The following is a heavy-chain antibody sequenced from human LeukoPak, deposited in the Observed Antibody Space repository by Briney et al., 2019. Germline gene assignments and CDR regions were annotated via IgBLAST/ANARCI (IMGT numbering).Heavy chain of an antibody. V-gene: IGHV1-2*02. D-gene: IGHD3-16*01. Sequence: SVKVSCKASGYTFTGYYMHWVRQAPGQGLEWMGWINPNSGGTNFAQKFQGRVTMTRNTSISTAYMELGSLRSEDTAVYYCARGRMPWGSQNWFDPWGQGTLVTVSS. CDR2: INPNSGGT. J-gene: IGHJ5*02. CDR3: ARGRMPWGSQNWFDP. CDR1: GYTFTGYY.